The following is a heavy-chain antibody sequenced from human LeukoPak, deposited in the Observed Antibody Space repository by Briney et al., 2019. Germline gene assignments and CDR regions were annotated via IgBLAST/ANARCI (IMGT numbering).Heavy chain of an antibody. V-gene: IGHV4-4*07. J-gene: IGHJ6*03. CDR2: MYSSGSS. CDR1: GGSVSNSY. CDR3: ARGGSYFYDYYMDV. D-gene: IGHD1-26*01. Sequence: SETLSLTCTVSGGSVSNSYWTWIRQSAGKGREWIGRMYSSGSSNYNPSLKSRTTMSVDTSKNEFSLKLTSVTAADTAVYYCARGGSYFYDYYMDVWGQGATVSVSS.